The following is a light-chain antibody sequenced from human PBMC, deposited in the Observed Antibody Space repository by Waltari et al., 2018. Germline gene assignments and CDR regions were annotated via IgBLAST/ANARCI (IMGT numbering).Light chain of an antibody. V-gene: IGKV3-20*01. CDR2: RTY. CDR1: KTVSTIA. CDR3: QQYDGIVVT. Sequence: EIVLTQSPGTLSLSPGDRANLSCRASKTVSTIALSWYQQKTGQAPRVLIYRTYNRATGIPDRFSGSGSGTDFTLTINRLAPEEFAMYYCQQYDGIVVTFGGGTKVEI. J-gene: IGKJ4*01.